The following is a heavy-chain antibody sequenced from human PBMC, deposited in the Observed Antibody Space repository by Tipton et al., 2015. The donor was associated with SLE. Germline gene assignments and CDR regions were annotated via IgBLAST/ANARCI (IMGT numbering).Heavy chain of an antibody. V-gene: IGHV4-59*01. D-gene: IGHD3-3*01. CDR1: GGSITTYY. J-gene: IGHJ2*01. Sequence: TLSLTCAVSGGSITTYYWSWIRQSPGKGLEWIGHFYYSGSTQYNPSLKSRVTMSVDTSKNHFSVKLSSVTAADTAIYYCARVWSGYSSSYFDLWGRGTLVTVSS. CDR3: ARVWSGYSSSYFDL. CDR2: FYYSGST.